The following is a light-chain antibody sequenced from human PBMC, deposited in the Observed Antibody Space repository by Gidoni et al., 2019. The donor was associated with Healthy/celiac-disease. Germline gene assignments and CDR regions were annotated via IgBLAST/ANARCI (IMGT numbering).Light chain of an antibody. CDR3: AAWDDSLSGNVV. CDR2: RNN. J-gene: IGLJ2*01. V-gene: IGLV1-47*01. CDR1: SSNIGSNY. Sequence: QSVLTQPPSASGTPGQRVTISRSGSSSNIGSNYVYWYQQLPGTAPKLLIYRNNQRPSGVPVRFSGSKSGTSASLAISGLRSEDEADYYCAAWDDSLSGNVVFGGGTKLTVL.